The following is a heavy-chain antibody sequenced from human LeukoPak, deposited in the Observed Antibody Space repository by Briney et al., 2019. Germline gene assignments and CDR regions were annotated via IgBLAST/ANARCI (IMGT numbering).Heavy chain of an antibody. CDR3: AHRPPSKGYFDY. Sequence: SGPTLVKPTQPLTVTCAFSGFSLSTSGVGVGWIRQPPGKALEWLALIFWDDDKRYSPSLKSRLTITKDTSKSQVVLTMTNMDPVDSATYCCAHRPPSKGYFDYWGPGTLVTVSS. J-gene: IGHJ4*02. CDR2: IFWDDDK. CDR1: GFSLSTSGVG. V-gene: IGHV2-5*02.